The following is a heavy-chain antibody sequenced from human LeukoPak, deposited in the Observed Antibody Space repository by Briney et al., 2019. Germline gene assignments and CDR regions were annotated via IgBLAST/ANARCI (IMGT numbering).Heavy chain of an antibody. CDR1: GFTVSSSY. CDR3: ARDLVVVTDDY. CDR2: ISSSSSYI. Sequence: GGSLRLSCAASGFTVSSSYMSWVRQAPGKGLEWVSSISSSSSYIYYADSVKGRFTISRDNAKNSLYLQMNSLRAEDTAVYYCARDLVVVTDDYWGHGTLVTVSS. D-gene: IGHD2-21*02. V-gene: IGHV3-21*01. J-gene: IGHJ4*01.